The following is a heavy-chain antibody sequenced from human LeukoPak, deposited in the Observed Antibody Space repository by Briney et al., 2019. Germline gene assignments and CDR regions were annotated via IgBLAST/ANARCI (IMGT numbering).Heavy chain of an antibody. CDR3: ARVRSSGWYVLDY. Sequence: GGSLRLSCAASGFAFSAYWMHWVRQAPGKGLEWVAVIWYDGSNKYYADSVKGRFTISRDNSKNTLYLQMNSLRAEDTAVYYCARVRSSGWYVLDYWGQGTLVTVSS. CDR2: IWYDGSNK. CDR1: GFAFSAYW. J-gene: IGHJ4*02. V-gene: IGHV3-33*08. D-gene: IGHD6-19*01.